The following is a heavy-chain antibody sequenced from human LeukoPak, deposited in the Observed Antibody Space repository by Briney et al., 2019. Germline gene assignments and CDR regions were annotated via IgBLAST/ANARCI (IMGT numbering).Heavy chain of an antibody. CDR2: IYSGGST. CDR3: ARASSGWYLYYFDY. D-gene: IGHD6-19*01. Sequence: GGSLRLSCAASGFTVSSNYMSWVRQAPGKGLEWVSVIYSGGSTYYADSVKGRFTISRDNSKNTLYLQMNSLRAEDTAVYYCARASSGWYLYYFDYWGQGTLVTVSS. V-gene: IGHV3-53*01. J-gene: IGHJ4*02. CDR1: GFTVSSNY.